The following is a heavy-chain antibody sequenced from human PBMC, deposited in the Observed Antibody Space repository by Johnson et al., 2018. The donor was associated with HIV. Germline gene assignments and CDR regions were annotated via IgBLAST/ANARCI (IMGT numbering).Heavy chain of an antibody. D-gene: IGHD3-10*01. Sequence: VQLVESGGGLVQPGGSLRLSCAASGFTVSSNYMSWVRQAPGKGLDWVSVIYSGGSTQYADSVKGRFTISRDNSKNTLYLQMTSLRAEDTAVYYCAKPRSLWLEGAFDIWGQGTMVTVSS. V-gene: IGHV3-66*04. CDR2: IYSGGST. J-gene: IGHJ3*02. CDR1: GFTVSSNY. CDR3: AKPRSLWLEGAFDI.